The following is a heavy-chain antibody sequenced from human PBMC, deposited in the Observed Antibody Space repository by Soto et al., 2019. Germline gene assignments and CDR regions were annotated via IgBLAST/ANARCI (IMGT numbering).Heavy chain of an antibody. V-gene: IGHV4-59*08. CDR3: ARRIVGATSRFYFDY. J-gene: IGHJ4*02. D-gene: IGHD1-26*01. Sequence: PSETLSLTCTVSGGSISSYYWSWIRQPPGKGLEWIGYIYYSGTTNYNPSLKSRVTISVATSKNQSSLKLSSVTAADTAVYYCARRIVGATSRFYFDYWGQGTLVTVSS. CDR1: GGSISSYY. CDR2: IYYSGTT.